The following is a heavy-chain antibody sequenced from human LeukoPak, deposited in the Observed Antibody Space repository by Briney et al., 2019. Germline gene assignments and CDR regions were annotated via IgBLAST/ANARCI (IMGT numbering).Heavy chain of an antibody. CDR3: ARARNSSTGYQTLGFDT. V-gene: IGHV4-61*02. D-gene: IGHD5/OR15-5a*01. CDR1: GGSISSDICY. Sequence: SETLSLTRTVSGGSISSDICYWRWLPRPAGEGLEWIGRTFASGHTNYNTFLGSPIIILVEPSKKQFSLNMRSVTAADTAVYYCARARNSSTGYQTLGFDTCGQGNLVTVSS. J-gene: IGHJ4*02. CDR2: TFASGHT.